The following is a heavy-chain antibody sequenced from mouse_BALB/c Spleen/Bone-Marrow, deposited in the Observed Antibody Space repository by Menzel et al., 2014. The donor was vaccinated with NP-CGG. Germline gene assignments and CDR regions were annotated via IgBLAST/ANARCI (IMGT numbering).Heavy chain of an antibody. CDR3: VRGDDYDAWFTY. Sequence: DVHLVESGGGLVQPEGSLKLSCAASGFTFNTNAMNWVRQAPGKGLEWVARIRRKNNNYATYYADSVKDRFTISRDDSQSMLYLQMNNLKTEDTAMYYCVRGDDYDAWFTYWGQGTLVTVSA. V-gene: IGHV10S3*01. J-gene: IGHJ3*01. CDR2: IRRKNNNYAT. CDR1: GFTFNTNA. D-gene: IGHD2-4*01.